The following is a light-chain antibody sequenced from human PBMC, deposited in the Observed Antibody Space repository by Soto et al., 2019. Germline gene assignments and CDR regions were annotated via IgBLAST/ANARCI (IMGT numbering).Light chain of an antibody. CDR3: CSYGDNHSLYV. Sequence: QSALTQPRSVSGSPGQSITMSCTGTAISVADHKSVSWYQQHPGSAPQLLIYDVTKRPSGVPDRFSGSKSGNTASLTISGLQADDEADYFCCSYGDNHSLYVFGTGTKVTVL. J-gene: IGLJ1*01. V-gene: IGLV2-11*01. CDR2: DVT. CDR1: AISVADHKS.